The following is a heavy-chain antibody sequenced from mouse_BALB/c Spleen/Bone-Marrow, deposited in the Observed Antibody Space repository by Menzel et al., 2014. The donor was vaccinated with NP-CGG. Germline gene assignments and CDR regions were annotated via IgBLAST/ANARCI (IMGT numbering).Heavy chain of an antibody. J-gene: IGHJ2*01. Sequence: VKLMESGPGLVQPSQSLSIPCTVSGFSLTSYGVHWVRQSPGKGLEWLGVIWSGGSTDYNAAFISRLSISKDNSKSQVFFKMNSLQANDTAIYYCARGEVRPFDYWGQGTTLTVSS. CDR1: GFSLTSYG. CDR2: IWSGGST. D-gene: IGHD2-14*01. CDR3: ARGEVRPFDY. V-gene: IGHV2-2*02.